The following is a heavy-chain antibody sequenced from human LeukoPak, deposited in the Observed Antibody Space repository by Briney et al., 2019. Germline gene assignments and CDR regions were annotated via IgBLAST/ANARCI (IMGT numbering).Heavy chain of an antibody. CDR1: GFTFSSYW. CDR3: ARGSPSVEMATDY. J-gene: IGHJ4*02. D-gene: IGHD5-24*01. Sequence: GRSLRLSCAASGFTFSSYWMSWVRQAPGKGLEWVANIKQDGSEKYYVDSVKGRFTISRDNAKNSLYLQMNSLRAEDTAVYYCARGSPSVEMATDYWXQGTLVTVSS. V-gene: IGHV3-7*03. CDR2: IKQDGSEK.